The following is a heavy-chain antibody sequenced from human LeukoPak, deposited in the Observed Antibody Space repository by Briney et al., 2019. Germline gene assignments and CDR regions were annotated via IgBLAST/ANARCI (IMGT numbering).Heavy chain of an antibody. CDR1: GFTFDDYG. J-gene: IGHJ6*04. D-gene: IGHD3-10*02. Sequence: GGSLRLSCAASGFTFDDYGMSWVPQAPGKGLEWVSGTNWNGGSTAHADSVKGRFTISRDNAKNSVYLQMNSLRAEDTAVYYCAELGITMIGGVWGKGTTVTISS. CDR2: TNWNGGST. CDR3: AELGITMIGGV. V-gene: IGHV3-20*04.